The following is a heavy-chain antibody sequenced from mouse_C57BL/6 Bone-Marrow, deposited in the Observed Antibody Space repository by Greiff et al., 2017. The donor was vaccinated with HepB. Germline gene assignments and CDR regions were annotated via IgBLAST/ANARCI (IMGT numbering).Heavy chain of an antibody. D-gene: IGHD2-3*01. CDR1: GYSFTSYY. CDR2: IYPGSGNT. CDR3: ARGGYYDYAMDY. Sequence: VQGVESGPELVKPGASVKISCKASGYSFTSYYIHWVKQRPGQGLEWIGWIYPGSGNTKYNEKFKGKATLTADTSSSTAYMQLSSLTSEDSAVYYCARGGYYDYAMDYWGQGTSVTVSS. V-gene: IGHV1-66*01. J-gene: IGHJ4*01.